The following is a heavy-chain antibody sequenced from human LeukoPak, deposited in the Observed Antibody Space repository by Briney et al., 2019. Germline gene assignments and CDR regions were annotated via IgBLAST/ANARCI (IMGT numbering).Heavy chain of an antibody. CDR3: ARSIRGIAAAVNY. D-gene: IGHD6-13*01. CDR2: FNPNSGGT. CDR1: GYTFTGYY. J-gene: IGHJ4*02. V-gene: IGHV1-2*02. Sequence: VASVKVSCKASGYTFTGYYIHWVRQAPGQGLEWMGWFNPNSGGTNYAQKFQGRVTMTRDTSISTAYMELSRLRSDDTAVYYCARSIRGIAAAVNYWGQGTLVTVSS.